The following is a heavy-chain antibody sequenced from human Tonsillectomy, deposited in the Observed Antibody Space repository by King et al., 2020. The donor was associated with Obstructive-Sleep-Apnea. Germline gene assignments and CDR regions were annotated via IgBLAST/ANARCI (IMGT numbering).Heavy chain of an antibody. J-gene: IGHJ6*02. D-gene: IGHD1-26*01. V-gene: IGHV4-59*08. Sequence: HVQLQESGPGLVRPSETLSLTCTVSGDSVRSYYWSWFRQPPGKGLEWIGYIYYSGSTNYNPSPKSRVTISVDTSKNQFSLRRGSLTAADTAVYYCARTFGIVAANTAFHFYGLDVWGQGTTVTVSS. CDR3: ARTFGIVAANTAFHFYGLDV. CDR2: IYYSGST. CDR1: GDSVRSYY.